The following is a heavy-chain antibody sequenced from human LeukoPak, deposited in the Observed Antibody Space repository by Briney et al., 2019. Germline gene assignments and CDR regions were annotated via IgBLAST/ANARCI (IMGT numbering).Heavy chain of an antibody. CDR2: IYPGDSDT. CDR1: GYSFTSCW. Sequence: GESLKISCKGSGYSFTSCWIGWVRQMPGKGLEWMGIIYPGDSDTRYSPSFRGQVTISADKSISTTYLQWSSLKTSDTAIYYCAKRRDYYYHGMDVWGQGTTVTVSS. J-gene: IGHJ6*02. V-gene: IGHV5-51*01. CDR3: AKRRDYYYHGMDV.